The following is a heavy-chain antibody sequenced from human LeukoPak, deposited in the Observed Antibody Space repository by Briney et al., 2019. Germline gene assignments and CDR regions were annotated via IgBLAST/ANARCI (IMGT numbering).Heavy chain of an antibody. CDR3: AREYCSSTSCYSPDY. J-gene: IGHJ4*02. D-gene: IGHD2-2*01. CDR1: GYTFTSYG. Sequence: GASVKVSCKASGYTFTSYGISWVRQAPGQGLEWMGWISAYNGNTNSAQKLQGRATLTTDTSTNTAYMELRSLRSDDTAVYYCAREYCSSTSCYSPDYWGQGTLVTVSS. CDR2: ISAYNGNT. V-gene: IGHV1-18*01.